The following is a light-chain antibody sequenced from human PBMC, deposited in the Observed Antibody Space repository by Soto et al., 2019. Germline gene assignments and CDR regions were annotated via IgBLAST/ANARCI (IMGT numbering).Light chain of an antibody. CDR2: ANT. J-gene: IGLJ1*01. Sequence: QSALTQPPSVSGATGQTVTISCTGSSSNIGAGSEVHWYQHLAGAAPKLLIYANTYRPSGVPARFSGSKSGTSASLAITGLRAEDEADYYCQSYDISLNSYVFGTGTKVTVL. CDR3: QSYDISLNSYV. CDR1: SSNIGAGSE. V-gene: IGLV1-40*01.